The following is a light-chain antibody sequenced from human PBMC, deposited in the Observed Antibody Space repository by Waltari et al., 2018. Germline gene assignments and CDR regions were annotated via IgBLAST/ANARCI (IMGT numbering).Light chain of an antibody. CDR1: SSNIGSNY. CDR2: RNN. J-gene: IGLJ2*01. V-gene: IGLV1-47*01. CDR3: AAWDDSLSVL. Sequence: QSVLTQPPSASGTPGQRVTISCSGSSSNIGSNYVYWYQQHPGTAPKLLVYRNNMRPSGVPDRFSGSKSGTSASLAISGLRSEDEADYYCAAWDDSLSVLFGGGTKLTVL.